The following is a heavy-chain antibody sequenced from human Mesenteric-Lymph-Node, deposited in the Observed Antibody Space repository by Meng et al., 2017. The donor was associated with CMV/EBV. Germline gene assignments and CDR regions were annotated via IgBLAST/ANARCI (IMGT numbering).Heavy chain of an antibody. CDR2: IRYDGGNK. J-gene: IGHJ6*01. V-gene: IGHV3-30*02. D-gene: IGHD1-26*01. CDR3: VRDDFIVGAHTRGYWYYYQGMDV. Sequence: GESLKISCAASGFTFSSYGMHWVSQAPGKGLEWVAFIRYDGGNKFYADSVKGRFTISRDNSKKTLYLQMNSLRAEDTAVYYCVRDDFIVGAHTRGYWYYYQGMDV. CDR1: GFTFSSYG.